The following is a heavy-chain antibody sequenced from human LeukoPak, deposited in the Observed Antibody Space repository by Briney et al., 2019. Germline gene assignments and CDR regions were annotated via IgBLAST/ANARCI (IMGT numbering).Heavy chain of an antibody. CDR2: INHSGST. J-gene: IGHJ4*02. CDR1: GGSFSGYY. V-gene: IGHV4-34*01. CDR3: ARYSGSYYIPFDY. D-gene: IGHD1-26*01. Sequence: PSETLSLTCAVYGGSFSGYYWSWIRQPPGKGLEWIGEINHSGSTNYNPSLKSRVTISVVTSKNQFSLKLSSVTAADTAVYYCARYSGSYYIPFDYWGQGTLVTVSS.